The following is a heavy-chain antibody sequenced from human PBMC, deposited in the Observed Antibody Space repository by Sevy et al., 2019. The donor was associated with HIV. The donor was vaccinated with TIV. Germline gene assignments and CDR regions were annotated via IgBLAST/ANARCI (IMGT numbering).Heavy chain of an antibody. D-gene: IGHD3-22*01. J-gene: IGHJ4*02. CDR2: FDPEDGDPEDGKT. CDR1: GYTLNEFS. CDR3: ATTKDYYDSSGYPFDY. Sequence: ASVKVSCKVSGYTLNEFSMHWVRQAPGKGLEWMTTFDPEDGDPEDGKTIYAQKFLGRDTVTEDTSTDTAYMELSSLRSEDTAVYYCATTKDYYDSSGYPFDYWGQGTLVTVSS. V-gene: IGHV1-24*01.